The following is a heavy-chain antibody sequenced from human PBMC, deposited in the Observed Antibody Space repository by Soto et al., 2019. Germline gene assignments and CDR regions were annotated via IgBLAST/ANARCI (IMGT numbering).Heavy chain of an antibody. CDR3: AKELSGCDFGGKYYYYYYMDV. J-gene: IGHJ6*03. D-gene: IGHD5-12*01. V-gene: IGHV3-30*18. Sequence: QVQLVESGGGVVQPGRSLRLSCAASGFTFSSYGMHWVRQAPGKGLEWVAVISYDGSNKYYADSVKGRFTISRDNSKNTLYLQMNSLRAEDTAVYYCAKELSGCDFGGKYYYYYYMDVWGKGTTVTVSS. CDR2: ISYDGSNK. CDR1: GFTFSSYG.